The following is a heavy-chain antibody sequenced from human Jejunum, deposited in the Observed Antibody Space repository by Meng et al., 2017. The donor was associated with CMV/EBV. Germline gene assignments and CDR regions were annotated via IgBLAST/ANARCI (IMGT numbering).Heavy chain of an antibody. Sequence: SGFTFGSYWMAWVRQAPGKGLEWVASMKEGGSEIHYLDSVKSRFTIPRDNAKNSLYLQMNTLRVEDTALYYCARGEYELLFGAFDVWGQGTMVTVSS. J-gene: IGHJ3*01. V-gene: IGHV3-7*01. CDR1: GFTFGSYW. D-gene: IGHD3-10*01. CDR3: ARGEYELLFGAFDV. CDR2: MKEGGSEI.